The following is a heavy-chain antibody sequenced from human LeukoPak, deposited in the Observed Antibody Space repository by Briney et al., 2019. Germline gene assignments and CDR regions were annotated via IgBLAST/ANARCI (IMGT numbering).Heavy chain of an antibody. D-gene: IGHD3-9*01. CDR2: IYYSGST. J-gene: IGHJ6*02. V-gene: IGHV4-59*01. CDR1: GGSISSYY. CDR3: ARAAGNRYFDLYYGMDV. Sequence: SETLSLTCTVSGGSISSYYWSWIRQPPGKGLEWIGYIYYSGSTNYNPSLKSRVTISVDTSKNQFSLKLSSVTAADTVVYYCARAAGNRYFDLYYGMDVWGQGTTVTVSS.